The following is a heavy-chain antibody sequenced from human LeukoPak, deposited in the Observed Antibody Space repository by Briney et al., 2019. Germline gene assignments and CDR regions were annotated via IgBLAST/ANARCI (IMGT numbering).Heavy chain of an antibody. V-gene: IGHV4-4*07. D-gene: IGHD3-22*01. Sequence: PSETLSLTCTVSGGSISSYYWGWIRQPAGKGLGWVGRIYTSGSTNYNPSLKSRVTMSVDTSKNQFSLKLSSVTAADTAVYYCARGLQANYYYDSSFGSAWFDPWGQGTLVTVSS. CDR1: GGSISSYY. J-gene: IGHJ5*02. CDR3: ARGLQANYYYDSSFGSAWFDP. CDR2: IYTSGST.